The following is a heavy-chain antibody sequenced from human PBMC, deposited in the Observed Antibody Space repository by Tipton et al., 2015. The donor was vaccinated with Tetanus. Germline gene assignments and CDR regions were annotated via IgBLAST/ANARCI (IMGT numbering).Heavy chain of an antibody. V-gene: IGHV4-59*01. J-gene: IGHJ6*02. CDR2: IYYSGST. Sequence: TLSLTCTVSGDSISRSNWTWIRQPPGRGLEWIGYIYYSGSTNYNPSLKSRVTISVDTSKNQFSLKLSSVTAADTAVYYCARDRSITIFGVVPINYYYGMDVWGQGTTVTVSS. CDR1: GDSISRSN. D-gene: IGHD3-3*01. CDR3: ARDRSITIFGVVPINYYYGMDV.